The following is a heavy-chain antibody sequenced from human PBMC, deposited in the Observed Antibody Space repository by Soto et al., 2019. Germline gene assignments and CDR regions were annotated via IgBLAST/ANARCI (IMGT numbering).Heavy chain of an antibody. D-gene: IGHD6-13*01. CDR3: ARSCGVAAAVPFDY. CDR1: RGTISNYY. CDR2: IYYTGST. J-gene: IGHJ4*02. V-gene: IGHV4-59*12. Sequence: SETLSLTCTVSRGTISNYYWTWIRQPPGKGLEWIGNIYYTGSTNYNPSLKSRVTMSVDTSKTQFSLKLSSVTAADAAVYYCARSCGVAAAVPFDYWGQGTLVTVSS.